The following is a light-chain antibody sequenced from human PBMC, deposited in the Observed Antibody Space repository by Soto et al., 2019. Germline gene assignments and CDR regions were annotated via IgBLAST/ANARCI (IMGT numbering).Light chain of an antibody. CDR2: TAS. J-gene: IGKJ1*01. V-gene: IGKV1-39*01. CDR1: ESVSSY. Sequence: DIQMTQSPSSLSASVGDRVTITCRAKESVSSYVNWYQQKPGKAPKLLIYTASSLQSGVPARFSGSGSVTDFTLTISGLQPEDFATYYCQQSYSKWTFGQGTKVEIK. CDR3: QQSYSKWT.